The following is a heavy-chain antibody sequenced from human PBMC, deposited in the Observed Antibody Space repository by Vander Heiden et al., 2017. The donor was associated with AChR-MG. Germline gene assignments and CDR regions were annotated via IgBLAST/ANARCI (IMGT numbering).Heavy chain of an antibody. J-gene: IGHJ5*02. CDR1: GGSFSGYY. D-gene: IGHD4-4*01. CDR3: ARSKGTTVYQYSWFDP. Sequence: QVQLQQWGAGLLKPSETLSLTCAVYGGSFSGYYWSWIRQPPGKGLEWIGEINHSGSTNYNPSLKSRVTISVDTSKNQFSLKLSSVTAADTAVYYCARSKGTTVYQYSWFDPWGHGTLVTVSS. V-gene: IGHV4-34*01. CDR2: INHSGST.